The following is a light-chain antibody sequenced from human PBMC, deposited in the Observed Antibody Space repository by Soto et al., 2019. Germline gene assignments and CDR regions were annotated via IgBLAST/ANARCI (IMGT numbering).Light chain of an antibody. CDR2: YAX. CDR3: QQYNNWPTST. Sequence: DIGMTQSAATLSASPGERATLACRASQGFTSSYLTWYAQKPGQAPRLLXXYAXTRAAGIPDRFSGSGSGRDFTLTISSLEPEDFAVYYCQQYNNWPTSTFGQGTRLEIK. J-gene: IGKJ5*01. CDR1: QGFTSSY. V-gene: IGKV3D-15*01.